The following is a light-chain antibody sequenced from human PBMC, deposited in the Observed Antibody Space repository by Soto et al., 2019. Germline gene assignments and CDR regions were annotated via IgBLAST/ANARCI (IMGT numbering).Light chain of an antibody. CDR1: QGIGDT. V-gene: IGKV3D-11*01. J-gene: IGKJ5*01. CDR3: QQRHMWPIT. CDR2: DAS. Sequence: EVVMTQSPATLSVSPGEGVTLSCRANQGIGDTLSWYQQKPGQAPRLLIYDASNRATGIPARFSGSGSGTDFTLTISSLEPEDSAVYYCQQRHMWPITFGQGTRLE.